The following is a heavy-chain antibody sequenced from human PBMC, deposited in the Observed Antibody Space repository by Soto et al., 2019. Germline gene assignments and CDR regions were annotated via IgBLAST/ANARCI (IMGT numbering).Heavy chain of an antibody. D-gene: IGHD3-22*01. CDR3: ARDQVVGFSSGGFAY. CDR1: GGSISSSNW. Sequence: PSETLSLTCAVSGGSISSSNWWSWVRQPPGKGLEWIGEIYHSGSTNYNPSLKSRVTISVDKSKNQFSLKLSSVTAADRAVYYWARDQVVGFSSGGFAYWGQETLV. CDR2: IYHSGST. J-gene: IGHJ4*02. V-gene: IGHV4-4*02.